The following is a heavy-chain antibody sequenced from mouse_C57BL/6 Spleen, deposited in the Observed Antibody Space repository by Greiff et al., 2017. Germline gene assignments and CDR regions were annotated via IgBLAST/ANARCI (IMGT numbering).Heavy chain of an antibody. J-gene: IGHJ3*01. CDR1: GYAFSSYW. D-gene: IGHD2-4*01. CDR3: ARPYDYEAWFAY. CDR2: IYPGDGDT. Sequence: QVHVKQSGAELVKPGASVKISCKASGYAFSSYWMNWVKQRPGKGLEWIGQIYPGDGDTNYNGKFKGKATLTADKSSSTAYMQLSSLTSEDSAVYCCARPYDYEAWFAYWGQGTLVTVSA. V-gene: IGHV1-80*01.